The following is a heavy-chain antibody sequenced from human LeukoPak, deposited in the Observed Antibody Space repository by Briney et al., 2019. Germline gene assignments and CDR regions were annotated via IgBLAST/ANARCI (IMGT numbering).Heavy chain of an antibody. CDR3: AREFTMVRGVRSQNWFDP. J-gene: IGHJ5*02. Sequence: GRSLRLSCEASGFSFSNYVMHWVRQAPGRGLGWVAVISYDGSNKYYADSVKGRLTISRDNSKNMLFLQMSSLSPEDTALCYCAREFTMVRGVRSQNWFDPRGQGTLVTVSS. D-gene: IGHD3-10*01. CDR1: GFSFSNYV. CDR2: ISYDGSNK. V-gene: IGHV3-30*04.